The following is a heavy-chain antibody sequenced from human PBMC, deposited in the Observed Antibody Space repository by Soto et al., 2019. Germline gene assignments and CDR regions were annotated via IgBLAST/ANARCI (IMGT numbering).Heavy chain of an antibody. J-gene: IGHJ4*02. CDR1: GFTFSSYW. D-gene: IGHD3-3*01. V-gene: IGHV3-7*01. CDR3: ARDPYYYDFWSGYYRNEAFDY. Sequence: GSLRLSCAASGFTFSSYWMSWVRQAPGKGLEWVANIKQDGSEKYYVDSVKGRFTISRDNAKNSLYLQMNSLRAEDTAVYYCARDPYYYDFWSGYYRNEAFDYWGQGTLVTVAS. CDR2: IKQDGSEK.